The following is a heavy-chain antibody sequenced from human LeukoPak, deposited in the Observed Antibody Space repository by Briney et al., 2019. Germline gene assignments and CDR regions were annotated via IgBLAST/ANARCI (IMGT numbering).Heavy chain of an antibody. V-gene: IGHV3-11*01. CDR3: ATGYRAADN. CDR1: GFTFTDYS. Sequence: PGGSLRLSCAASGFTFTDYSMGWIRQAPGKGLEWVSYISSTGDTIYYADSVKGRFTISRDNAKNSLYLQMNSLRAEDTAVYYCATGYRAADNWGQGTLVTVSS. CDR2: ISSTGDTI. J-gene: IGHJ4*02. D-gene: IGHD6-25*01.